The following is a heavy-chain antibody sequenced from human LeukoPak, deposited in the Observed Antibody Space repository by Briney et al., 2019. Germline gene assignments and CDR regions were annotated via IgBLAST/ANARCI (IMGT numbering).Heavy chain of an antibody. CDR3: AXXTGDXXDSSGYYYAGWFDP. CDR2: IRLDGSNK. J-gene: IGHJ5*02. Sequence: PGGSLRLSCAASGFTFSTYGMYWVRQAPGKGLEWVAFIRLDGSNKYYADSVKGRFTISRENSKNTLYLQMNSLRAEDTAVYYCAXXTGDXXDSSGYYYAGWFDPWGQGTLVTVSS. CDR1: GFTFSTYG. D-gene: IGHD3-22*01. V-gene: IGHV3-30*02.